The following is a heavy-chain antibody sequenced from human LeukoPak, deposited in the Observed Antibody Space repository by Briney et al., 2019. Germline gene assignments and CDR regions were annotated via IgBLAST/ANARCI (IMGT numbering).Heavy chain of an antibody. J-gene: IGHJ4*02. CDR2: ISSSSSYI. CDR1: GFTFSSYS. D-gene: IGHD1-26*01. Sequence: GGSLRLSCAASGFTFSSYSMNWVRQAPGKGLEWVSSISSSSSYIYYADSVKGRFTISRDNAKNSLYLQMNSLRAEDTAVYYCATRPDLYSGIYGGGYWGQGTLVTVSS. CDR3: ATRPDLYSGIYGGGY. V-gene: IGHV3-21*01.